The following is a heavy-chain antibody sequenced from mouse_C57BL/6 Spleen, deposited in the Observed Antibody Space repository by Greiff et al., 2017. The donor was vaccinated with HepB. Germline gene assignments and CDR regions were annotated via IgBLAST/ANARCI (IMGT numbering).Heavy chain of an antibody. J-gene: IGHJ3*01. CDR3: ARPLFITTVVAPGFAY. D-gene: IGHD1-1*01. V-gene: IGHV1-80*01. Sequence: VQLQQSGAELVKPGASVKISCKASGYAFSSYWMNWVKQRPGKGLEWIGQIYPGDGDTNYNGKFKGKATLTADKSSSTAYMQLSSLTSEDSAVYFCARPLFITTVVAPGFAYWGQGTLVTVSA. CDR1: GYAFSSYW. CDR2: IYPGDGDT.